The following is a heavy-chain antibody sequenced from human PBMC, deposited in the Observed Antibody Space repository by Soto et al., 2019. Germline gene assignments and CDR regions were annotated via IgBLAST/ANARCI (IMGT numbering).Heavy chain of an antibody. J-gene: IGHJ6*02. D-gene: IGHD6-19*01. Sequence: ETLSLTCTVSGGSVSSSSYYWGWIRQPPGKGLEWIGRIYYSGSTYYNPSLKSRVTISVDTSKNQFSLKLSSVTAADTAVYYCARRGGNLNSRGWFKSYYYYGMDVWGQGTTVTGLL. CDR1: GGSVSSSSYY. V-gene: IGHV4-39*01. CDR2: IYYSGST. CDR3: ARRGGNLNSRGWFKSYYYYGMDV.